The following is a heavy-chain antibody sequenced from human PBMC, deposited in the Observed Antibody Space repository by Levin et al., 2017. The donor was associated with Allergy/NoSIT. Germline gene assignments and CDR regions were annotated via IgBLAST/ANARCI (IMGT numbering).Heavy chain of an antibody. CDR1: GFTFSTNT. V-gene: IGHV3-23*01. J-gene: IGHJ4*02. Sequence: QPGGSLRLSCAASGFTFSTNTISWVRRAPGKGLEWVSTFGASGATYYADSVKGRFTISRDNSKNTLFLQMNSLRAEDTAVYYCAKRSPAYYFDYWGQGTLVTVSS. CDR3: AKRSPAYYFDY. CDR2: FGASGAT.